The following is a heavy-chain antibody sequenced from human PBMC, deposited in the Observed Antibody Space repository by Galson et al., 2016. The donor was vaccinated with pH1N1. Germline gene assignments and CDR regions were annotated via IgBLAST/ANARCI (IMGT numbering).Heavy chain of an antibody. J-gene: IGHJ3*01. Sequence: SLRLSCAASGFTFSSYSMNWVRQAPGKGLEWVSYISLSSSIIHYADSAKGRFIISRDSAKNSLYLQMNSLRAEDTALYYCAREGLWPGVDAFDVWGQGTMVTASS. D-gene: IGHD4/OR15-4a*01. CDR3: AREGLWPGVDAFDV. CDR2: ISLSSSII. V-gene: IGHV3-48*04. CDR1: GFTFSSYS.